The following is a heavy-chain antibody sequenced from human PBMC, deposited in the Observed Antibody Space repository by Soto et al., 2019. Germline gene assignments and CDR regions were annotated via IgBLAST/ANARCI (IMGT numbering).Heavy chain of an antibody. V-gene: IGHV3-9*03. Sequence: EVQLVESGGGLVQPGRSLRLSCAASGFTFDDYAMHWVRQAPGKGLEWVSGISWTSGSIGYADSVKGRFTISRDNAKNSLYLQMNSLRAEHMALYYCARSISYPYYFDYWGQGTLVTVSS. CDR2: ISWTSGSI. CDR3: ARSISYPYYFDY. CDR1: GFTFDDYA. D-gene: IGHD2-2*02. J-gene: IGHJ4*02.